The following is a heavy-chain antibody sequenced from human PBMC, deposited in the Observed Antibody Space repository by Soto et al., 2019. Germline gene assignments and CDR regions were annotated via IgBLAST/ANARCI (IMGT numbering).Heavy chain of an antibody. CDR2: IYYSGST. CDR1: GGSISSYY. D-gene: IGHD3-9*01. CDR3: ASLSPYFDWLPGYFDY. J-gene: IGHJ4*02. Sequence: SETLSLTCTVSGGSISSYYWSWIRQPPGKGLEWIGYIYYSGSTNYNPSLKSRVTISVDTSKNQFSLKLSSVTAADTAVYYCASLSPYFDWLPGYFDYWGQGTLVTVSS. V-gene: IGHV4-59*01.